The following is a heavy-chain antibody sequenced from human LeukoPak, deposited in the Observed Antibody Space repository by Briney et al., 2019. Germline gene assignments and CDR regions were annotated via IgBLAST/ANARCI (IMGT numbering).Heavy chain of an antibody. V-gene: IGHV3-30*02. Sequence: GGSLRLSCAASGFMFNTYGMHWVRQAPGKGLEWVAFIHYDESQEHYADSVKGRFTISRDNAKNSLYLQMNSLRAEDTAVYYCASEIVVVPAAKDYWGQGTLVTVSS. J-gene: IGHJ4*02. CDR2: IHYDESQE. CDR1: GFMFNTYG. D-gene: IGHD2-2*01. CDR3: ASEIVVVPAAKDY.